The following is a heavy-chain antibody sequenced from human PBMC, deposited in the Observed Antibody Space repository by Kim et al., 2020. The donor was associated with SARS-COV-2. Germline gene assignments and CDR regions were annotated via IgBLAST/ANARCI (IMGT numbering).Heavy chain of an antibody. D-gene: IGHD1-1*01. Sequence: ADSVKGSITISRDNSKNTLYLKMNSLRAEDTAVYYCARGFEVGTRGANDYWGQGTLVTVSS. CDR3: ARGFEVGTRGANDY. J-gene: IGHJ4*02. V-gene: IGHV3-30*07.